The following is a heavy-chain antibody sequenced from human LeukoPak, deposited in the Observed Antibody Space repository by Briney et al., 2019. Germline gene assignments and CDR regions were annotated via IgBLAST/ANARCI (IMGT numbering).Heavy chain of an antibody. CDR2: INPNSGCT. CDR1: GYTFTGHY. Sequence: ASVKDSCKASGYTFTGHYMHWVRQAPGQGLEWMGWINPNSGCTKTAQTFQGRVTMTRDTSISTAYMELSRLRSDDTAVYFCARSVVAGSGNFDYWGQGTLVTVSS. CDR3: ARSVVAGSGNFDY. D-gene: IGHD6-19*01. V-gene: IGHV1-2*02. J-gene: IGHJ4*02.